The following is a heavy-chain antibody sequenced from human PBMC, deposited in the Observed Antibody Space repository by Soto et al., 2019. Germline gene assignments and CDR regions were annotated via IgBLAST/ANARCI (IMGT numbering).Heavy chain of an antibody. Sequence: ASVKVSCKASGYTFTSYDIYWVRQATGQGLVWMGWMNPNTGNSAYAQKFQGRVTVTSDTSINTVHMELNSLRSEDTAVYYCARRAETNGWNGFGADKYYFDFWGQGTLVTVSS. CDR1: GYTFTSYD. V-gene: IGHV1-8*01. D-gene: IGHD1-1*01. CDR3: ARRAETNGWNGFGADKYYFDF. CDR2: MNPNTGNS. J-gene: IGHJ4*02.